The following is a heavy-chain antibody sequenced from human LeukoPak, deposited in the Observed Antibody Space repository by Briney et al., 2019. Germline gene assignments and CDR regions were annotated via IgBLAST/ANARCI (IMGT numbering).Heavy chain of an antibody. J-gene: IGHJ4*02. V-gene: IGHV3-49*04. CDR1: GFTFGDYA. D-gene: IGHD6-13*01. CDR3: TRDSSWYFDY. Sequence: GGSLRLSCTASGFTFGDYAMSWVRQAPGKGLEWVGFIRSKAYGGTTEYAASVKGRFTISRDDSKSIAYLQMNSLKTEDTAVYYCTRDSSWYFDYWGQGTLVTVSS. CDR2: IRSKAYGGTT.